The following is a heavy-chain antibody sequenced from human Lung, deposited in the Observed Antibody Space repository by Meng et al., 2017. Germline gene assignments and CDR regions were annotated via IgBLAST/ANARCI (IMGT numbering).Heavy chain of an antibody. CDR3: ARGGDYPPKTGNDALDI. V-gene: IGHV4-4*02. D-gene: IGHD3-10*01. J-gene: IGHJ3*02. Sequence: HLERAAPERGKPSGTLSSTGAASVAAISHSNWGSWVRQPPGKGLQWIGDIYHSGTTHYNPSLKSRVNMSVDKSKNQFSLRLSSVTASDTAVYYCARGGDYPPKTGNDALDIWGPGTMVTVSS. CDR2: IYHSGTT. CDR1: VAAISHSNW.